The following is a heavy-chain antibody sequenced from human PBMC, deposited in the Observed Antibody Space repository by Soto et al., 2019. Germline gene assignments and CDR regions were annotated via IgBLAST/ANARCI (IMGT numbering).Heavy chain of an antibody. CDR2: INAGNGNT. CDR3: ARDKWVATVLPHYYGMDV. V-gene: IGHV1-3*05. J-gene: IGHJ6*02. Sequence: QVQLVQSGAEEKKPGASVKVSCKASGYTFTSYAMHWVRQAPGQRLEWMGWINAGNGNTKYSQKFQGRVTITRDTSASTAYMELSSLRSEDTAVYYCARDKWVATVLPHYYGMDVWGQGTTVTVSS. CDR1: GYTFTSYA. D-gene: IGHD5-12*01.